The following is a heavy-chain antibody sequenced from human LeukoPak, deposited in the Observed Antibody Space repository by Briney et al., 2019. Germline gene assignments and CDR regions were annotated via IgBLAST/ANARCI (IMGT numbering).Heavy chain of an antibody. Sequence: SETLSLTCTVSGGSISSYYWNWIRQPAGKGLEWIGRIYTSGSTNYNPSLKSRVTMSVDTSKNQFSLKLSSVTAADTAVYYCASSALGSGRDYYYYGMDVWGQGTTVTVSS. CDR2: IYTSGST. J-gene: IGHJ6*02. V-gene: IGHV4-4*07. CDR1: GGSISSYY. CDR3: ASSALGSGRDYYYYGMDV. D-gene: IGHD1-26*01.